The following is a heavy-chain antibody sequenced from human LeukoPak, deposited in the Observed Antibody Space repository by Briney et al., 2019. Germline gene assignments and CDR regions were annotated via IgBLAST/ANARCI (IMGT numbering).Heavy chain of an antibody. CDR2: IYPGDSDT. Sequence: PGESLKISCKGSGYSFTSYWIGWVRQMPGKGLEWMGIIYPGDSDTRYSPSFQGRVTISADKSISTAYLQWSSLKASDTAMYYCARHLPQGHGSSWYYYYYYMDVWGKGTTVTVSS. V-gene: IGHV5-51*01. D-gene: IGHD6-13*01. CDR3: ARHLPQGHGSSWYYYYYYMDV. CDR1: GYSFTSYW. J-gene: IGHJ6*03.